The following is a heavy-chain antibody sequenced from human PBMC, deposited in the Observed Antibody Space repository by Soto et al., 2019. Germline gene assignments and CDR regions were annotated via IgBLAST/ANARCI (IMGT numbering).Heavy chain of an antibody. CDR3: ARDHDA. CDR2: IYYSGGT. V-gene: IGHV4-59*12. J-gene: IGHJ5*02. Sequence: QVQLQESGPGLVKPSETLSLTCTVSGGSISSYYWSWIRQPPGKGLEWIGYIYYSGGTNYNPSLNSXXPISVDTSKIQFSLLLSSVTAADTAVYYCARDHDAWGQGTLVTVSS. CDR1: GGSISSYY.